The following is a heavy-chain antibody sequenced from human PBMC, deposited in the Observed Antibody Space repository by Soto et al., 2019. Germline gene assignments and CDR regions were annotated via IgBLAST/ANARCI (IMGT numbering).Heavy chain of an antibody. CDR2: IYTSASI. CDR3: ARDREAGYNFYYGMDV. Sequence: ASETLSLTCSVSGADINTYSWTWIRQPAGKGLEWIGRIYTSASINYNPSLRGRVTLSVDTSTNQVPLKLASVTAADTAVYYCARDREAGYNFYYGMDVWGQGTTVTVSS. V-gene: IGHV4-4*07. D-gene: IGHD6-19*01. CDR1: GADINTYS. J-gene: IGHJ6*02.